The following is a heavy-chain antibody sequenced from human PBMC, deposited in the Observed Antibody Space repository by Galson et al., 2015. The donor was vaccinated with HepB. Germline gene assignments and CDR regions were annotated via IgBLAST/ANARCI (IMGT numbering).Heavy chain of an antibody. V-gene: IGHV3-74*01. Sequence: PLRLSCAASGFTFSSYWMHWVRQAPGKGLVWVSRINSDGSSTSYADSVKGRFTISRDNAKNTLYLQMSSLRAEDTAVYYCLIIGDAFDIWGQGTMVTVSS. D-gene: IGHD3-16*02. J-gene: IGHJ3*02. CDR3: LIIGDAFDI. CDR1: GFTFSSYW. CDR2: INSDGSST.